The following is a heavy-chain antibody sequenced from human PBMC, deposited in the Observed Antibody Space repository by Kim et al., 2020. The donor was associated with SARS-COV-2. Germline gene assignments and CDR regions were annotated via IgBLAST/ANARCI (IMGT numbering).Heavy chain of an antibody. CDR3: AIDIDSSGRVDY. CDR2: ISFDGSNK. J-gene: IGHJ4*02. D-gene: IGHD3-22*01. V-gene: IGHV3-33*05. CDR1: GFTFSSYG. Sequence: GGSLRLSCAASGFTFSSYGMHWVRQAPGKGLEWVAVISFDGSNKYYADSVKGRFTISRDNSKNTLYLQMNSLRAEDTALYYCAIDIDSSGRVDYWGQGTLVTVSS.